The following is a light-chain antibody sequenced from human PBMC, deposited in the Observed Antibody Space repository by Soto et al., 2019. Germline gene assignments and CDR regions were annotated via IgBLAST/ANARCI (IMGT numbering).Light chain of an antibody. CDR2: TVS. V-gene: IGKV1-39*01. Sequence: IQLTQSPSSLSASVGDSVTITCRASQGISRYLSWYQQKPGKAPKLLIYTVSNLQAGVPSRFSGRGSGTEFTLTISALQPEDFATYYCQQCYSIPLTFGGGTKV. CDR3: QQCYSIPLT. CDR1: QGISRY. J-gene: IGKJ4*01.